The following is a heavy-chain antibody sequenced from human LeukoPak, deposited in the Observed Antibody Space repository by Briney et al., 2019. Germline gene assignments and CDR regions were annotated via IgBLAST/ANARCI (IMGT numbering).Heavy chain of an antibody. V-gene: IGHV3-7*01. D-gene: IGHD3-22*01. CDR1: GFTFSDYW. J-gene: IGHJ4*02. CDR2: MRQDGSEK. Sequence: GGSLRLSCATSGFTFSDYWMTWVRQAPGKGLEWVADMRQDGSEKFYVDSVRGRFTISRDNAKNSLYLQMNSLSAEDTAVYYCARDSHYYDSSGNYKGNDYWGQGALVTVSS. CDR3: ARDSHYYDSSGNYKGNDY.